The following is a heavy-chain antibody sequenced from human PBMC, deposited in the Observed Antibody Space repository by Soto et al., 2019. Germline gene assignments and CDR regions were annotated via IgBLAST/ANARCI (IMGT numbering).Heavy chain of an antibody. J-gene: IGHJ4*02. Sequence: QVQLVQSGAEVKKPGASVRVSCKASGYTFTSYGVSWVRQAPGQGLEWMGWISAYNGNTKYAQKLQGRLTMTTDTSTSTAYMELRSLRSDDTAMYSCARDPALHVDTVQKFDYWGQGTLVTVSS. CDR1: GYTFTSYG. D-gene: IGHD5-18*01. V-gene: IGHV1-18*04. CDR2: ISAYNGNT. CDR3: ARDPALHVDTVQKFDY.